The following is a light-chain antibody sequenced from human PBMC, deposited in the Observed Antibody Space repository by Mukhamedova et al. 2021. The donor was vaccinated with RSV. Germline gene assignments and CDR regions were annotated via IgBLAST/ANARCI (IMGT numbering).Light chain of an antibody. CDR2: DVS. J-gene: IGKJ3*01. CDR3: QHFSSYPLS. Sequence: WYQRRVHGKPPKLLIYDVSNSDRGVPSRFSGSGSGTEFTLTISSLQPEDFAFYYCQHFSSYPLSFGPGTKVDV. V-gene: IGKV1-13*02.